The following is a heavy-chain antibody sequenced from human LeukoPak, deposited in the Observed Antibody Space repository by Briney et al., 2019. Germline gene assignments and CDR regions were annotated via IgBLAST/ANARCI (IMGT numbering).Heavy chain of an antibody. D-gene: IGHD3-3*01. Sequence: TGGSLRLSCAASGFTFSSYSMNWVRQAPGKGLEWVSSITSSSSYIYYADSVKGRFTISRDNAKNSLYLQMNSLRAEDTAVYYCATGITIFGVAMGNDYWGQGTLVTVSS. V-gene: IGHV3-21*01. CDR2: ITSSSSYI. CDR1: GFTFSSYS. CDR3: ATGITIFGVAMGNDY. J-gene: IGHJ4*02.